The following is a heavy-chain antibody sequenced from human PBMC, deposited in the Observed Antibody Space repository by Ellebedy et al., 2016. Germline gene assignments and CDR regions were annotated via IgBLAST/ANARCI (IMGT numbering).Heavy chain of an antibody. V-gene: IGHV3-7*01. CDR1: GFTFSRYK. J-gene: IGHJ4*02. D-gene: IGHD2-21*01. Sequence: GGSLRLXXAASGFTFSRYKMTWVRQAPGKGLEWVANIKPGGSEKYYVDSVEGRFTISRDDAKSALYLQMASLRADDTGFYYCARGGIDFDYWGQGALVTVSS. CDR3: ARGGIDFDY. CDR2: IKPGGSEK.